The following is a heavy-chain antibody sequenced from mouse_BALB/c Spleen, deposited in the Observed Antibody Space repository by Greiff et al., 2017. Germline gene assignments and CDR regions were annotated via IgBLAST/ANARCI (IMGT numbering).Heavy chain of an antibody. D-gene: IGHD2-3*01. V-gene: IGHV2-6-7*01. CDR1: GFSLTGYG. CDR2: IWGDGST. CDR3: ARGGGLLLYAMDY. Sequence: QVQLKESGPGLVAPSQSLSITCTVSGFSLTGYGVNWVRQPPGKGLEWLGMIWGDGSTDYNSALKSRLSISKDNSKSQVFLKMNSLQTDDTARYYCARGGGLLLYAMDYWGQGTSVTVSS. J-gene: IGHJ4*01.